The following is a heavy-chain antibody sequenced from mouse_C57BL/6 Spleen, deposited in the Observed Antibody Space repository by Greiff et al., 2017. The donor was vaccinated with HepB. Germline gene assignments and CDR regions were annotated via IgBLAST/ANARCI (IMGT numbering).Heavy chain of an antibody. J-gene: IGHJ4*01. CDR2: INPNNGGT. CDR1: GYTFTDYN. D-gene: IGHD2-1*01. Sequence: EVKLQESGPELVKPGASVKMSCKASGYTFTDYNMHWVKQSHGKSLEWIGYINPNNGGTSYNQKFKGKATLTVNKSSSTAYMELRSLTSEDSAVYYCARESLYYNYAMDYWGQGTSVTVSS. CDR3: ARESLYYNYAMDY. V-gene: IGHV1-22*01.